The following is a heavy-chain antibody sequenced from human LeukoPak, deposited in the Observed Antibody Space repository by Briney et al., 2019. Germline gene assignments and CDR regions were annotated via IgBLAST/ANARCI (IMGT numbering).Heavy chain of an antibody. J-gene: IGHJ4*02. CDR3: ARFTSTSLRDYGDHQYYFDY. Sequence: SETLSLTCTVSGGSISSSSYYWGWIRQPPGKGPEWIGSIYYSGSTYYNPSLKSRVTISVDTSKNQFSLKLSSVTAADTAVYYCARFTSTSLRDYGDHQYYFDYWGQGTLVTVSS. D-gene: IGHD4-17*01. CDR2: IYYSGST. V-gene: IGHV4-39*01. CDR1: GGSISSSSYY.